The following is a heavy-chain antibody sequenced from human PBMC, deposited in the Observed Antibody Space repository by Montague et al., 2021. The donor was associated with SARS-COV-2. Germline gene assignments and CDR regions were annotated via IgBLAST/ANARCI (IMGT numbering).Heavy chain of an antibody. CDR3: VSQEGSIY. D-gene: IGHD2/OR15-2a*01. V-gene: IGHV3-21*01. Sequence: SLRLSCAASGFTFSSYSMNWVRQAPGKGLEWVSSISSSSSYIYYADSVKGRFTISRDNARNSLYLQMNSLRAEDTAVYYCVSQEGSIYWGQGTLVTVSS. CDR1: GFTFSSYS. CDR2: ISSSSSYI. J-gene: IGHJ4*02.